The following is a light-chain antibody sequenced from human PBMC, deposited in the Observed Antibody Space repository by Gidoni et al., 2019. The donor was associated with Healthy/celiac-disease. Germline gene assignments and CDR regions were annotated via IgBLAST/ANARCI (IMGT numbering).Light chain of an antibody. CDR1: QSISSW. CDR3: QQYNSYPWCS. CDR2: KAS. J-gene: IGKJ2*04. V-gene: IGKV1-5*03. Sequence: DIQITQSPSTLSASVGARVTITCRASQSISSWLAWYQQKPGKAPKLLIYKASSLESGVPSRFSGSGSGTEFTLTISSLQPDDFATYYCQQYNSYPWCSFGQXTKLEIK.